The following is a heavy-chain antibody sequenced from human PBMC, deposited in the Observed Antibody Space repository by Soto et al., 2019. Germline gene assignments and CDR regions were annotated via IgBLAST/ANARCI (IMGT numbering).Heavy chain of an antibody. Sequence: GRSLRLCCAASEFTFSSYGMHWVRQAPGKGLEWVAVISYDGSNKYYADSVKGRFTISRDNSKNTLYLQMNSLRAEGTAVYYCAKDQRYSSSWFGGMDVWGQGTPVTVSS. CDR1: EFTFSSYG. J-gene: IGHJ6*02. D-gene: IGHD6-13*01. CDR3: AKDQRYSSSWFGGMDV. CDR2: ISYDGSNK. V-gene: IGHV3-30*18.